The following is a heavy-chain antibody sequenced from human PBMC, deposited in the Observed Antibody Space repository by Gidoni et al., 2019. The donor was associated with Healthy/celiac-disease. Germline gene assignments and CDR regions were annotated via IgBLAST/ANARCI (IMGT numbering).Heavy chain of an antibody. CDR2: IYYSGST. Sequence: QLQLQESGPGLVKLSETLSLTCTVSGGSISSSSYYWGWIRQPPGKGLEWIGSIYYSGSTYYNPSLKSRVTISVDTSKNQFPLKLSSVTAADTAVYYCASQGNSSGWSGAFDIWGQGTMVTVSS. CDR3: ASQGNSSGWSGAFDI. D-gene: IGHD6-19*01. J-gene: IGHJ3*02. V-gene: IGHV4-39*01. CDR1: GGSISSSSYY.